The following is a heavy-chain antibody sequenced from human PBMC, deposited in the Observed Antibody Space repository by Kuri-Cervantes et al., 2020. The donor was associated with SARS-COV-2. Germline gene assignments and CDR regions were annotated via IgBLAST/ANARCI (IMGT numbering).Heavy chain of an antibody. D-gene: IGHD3-10*01. CDR1: GGSISSGDYY. CDR3: ARYRAFGAWADAFDI. V-gene: IGHV4-30-4*01. CDR2: ISFSGDT. Sequence: SETLSLTCSVSGGSISSGDYYWSWIRQPPGKGLEWIGYISFSGDTYSSPSLRSRLTISVDTSKNQFSLKLSSVTAADTAVYYCARYRAFGAWADAFDIWGQGTMVTVSS. J-gene: IGHJ3*02.